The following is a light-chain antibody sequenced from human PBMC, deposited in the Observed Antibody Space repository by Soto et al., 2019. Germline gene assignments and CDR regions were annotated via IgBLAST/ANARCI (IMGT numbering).Light chain of an antibody. CDR2: DDN. J-gene: IGLJ2*01. Sequence: NFMLTQPHSVSESPGKTVTISCTRSSGSIASNHVQWYQQRPGSAPTSVIYDDNQRPSGVPDRFSGSIDSSSNSASLTISGLKTEDEADYYCHSYDSDNVIFGGGTKLTVL. CDR1: SGSIASNH. V-gene: IGLV6-57*04. CDR3: HSYDSDNVI.